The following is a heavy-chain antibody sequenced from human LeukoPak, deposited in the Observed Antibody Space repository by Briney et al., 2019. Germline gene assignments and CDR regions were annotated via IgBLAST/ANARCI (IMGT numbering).Heavy chain of an antibody. J-gene: IGHJ4*02. CDR2: ISGSGGST. D-gene: IGHD3-22*01. V-gene: IGHV3-23*01. CDR3: AKGYFYYDSSGYATFDY. CDR1: GFTFSSYA. Sequence: GGSLRLSCAASGFTFSSYAMSWVRQAPGKGLEWVSAISGSGGSTYYADSVKGRFTISRDNSKNTLYLQMNSLRAEDTAVYYCAKGYFYYDSSGYATFDYWGQGTLVAVSS.